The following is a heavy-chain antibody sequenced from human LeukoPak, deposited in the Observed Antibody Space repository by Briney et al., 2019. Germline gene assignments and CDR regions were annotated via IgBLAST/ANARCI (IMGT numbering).Heavy chain of an antibody. CDR3: ARGGASGSNYVSRAFDY. CDR2: INPSGGSA. CDR1: GYTFTSYY. D-gene: IGHD4-11*01. Sequence: GASVKVSCKASGYTFTSYYMHWVRQAPGQGLEWMGIINPSGGSASYAQKFQGRVTMTRDTSTSTVYMELSSLRSEDTAVYYCARGGASGSNYVSRAFDYWGQGTLVTVSS. V-gene: IGHV1-46*01. J-gene: IGHJ4*02.